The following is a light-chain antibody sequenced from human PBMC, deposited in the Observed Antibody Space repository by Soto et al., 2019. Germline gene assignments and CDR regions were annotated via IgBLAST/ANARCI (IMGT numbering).Light chain of an antibody. Sequence: ALQMTQSPSSLSASVGDRVTITCRASQGIGNELGWYQQKPGKAPNLLIYGASSLQSGVSSRFSGSGSGTDFTLTISSLQPEDFATYYCLQDYNYPYTFGQGTKLEIK. CDR3: LQDYNYPYT. CDR2: GAS. J-gene: IGKJ2*01. V-gene: IGKV1-6*01. CDR1: QGIGNE.